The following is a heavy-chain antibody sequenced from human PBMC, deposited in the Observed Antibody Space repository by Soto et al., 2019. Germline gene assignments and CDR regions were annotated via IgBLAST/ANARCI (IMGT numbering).Heavy chain of an antibody. CDR3: ARGDCSSTSCYRGYYYYGMDV. D-gene: IGHD2-2*01. CDR2: IIPIFGTA. Sequence: SVKVSCKASGGTFSSYAISWVLQAPGQGLEWMGGIIPIFGTANYAQKFQGRVTITADESTSTAYMELSSLRSEDTAVYYCARGDCSSTSCYRGYYYYGMDVWGQGTTVTVSS. J-gene: IGHJ6*02. V-gene: IGHV1-69*13. CDR1: GGTFSSYA.